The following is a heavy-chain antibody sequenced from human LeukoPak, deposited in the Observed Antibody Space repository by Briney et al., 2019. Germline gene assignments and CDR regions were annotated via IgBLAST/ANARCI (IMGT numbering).Heavy chain of an antibody. J-gene: IGHJ6*03. CDR2: IYYSGST. D-gene: IGHD2-2*01. CDR1: GGSISSGDYY. V-gene: IGHV4-30-4*08. CDR3: ARGRQCSSTSCYAKNLYYYYYYMDV. Sequence: MASETLSLTCTVSGGSISSGDYYWSWIRQPPGKGLEWIGYIYYSGSTYYNPSLKSRVTISVDTSKNQFSLKLSSVTAADTAVYYCARGRQCSSTSCYAKNLYYYYYYMDVWGKGTTVTVSS.